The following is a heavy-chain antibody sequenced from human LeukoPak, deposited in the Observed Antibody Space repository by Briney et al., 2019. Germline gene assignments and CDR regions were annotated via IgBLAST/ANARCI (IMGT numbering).Heavy chain of an antibody. CDR1: GVSISSTSYY. V-gene: IGHV4-39*01. CDR3: ARVVVPGWFDP. CDR2: IYYSGRT. J-gene: IGHJ5*02. Sequence: SETLSLTCTVSGVSISSTSYYWGWIRQPPGKGREWIGSIYYSGRTYYNPSLKSRVTTSVDTSKNQFSLRLSSVTAADTAVYYCARVVVPGWFDPWGQGNLVTVSS. D-gene: IGHD2-15*01.